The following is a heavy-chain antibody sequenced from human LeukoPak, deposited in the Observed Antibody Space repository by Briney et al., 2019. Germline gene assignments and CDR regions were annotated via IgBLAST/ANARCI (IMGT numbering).Heavy chain of an antibody. Sequence: SETLSLTCTVSGYSISSGYYWGWIRQPPGKGLEWIGSIYHSGSTYYNPSLKSRVTISVDTSKNQSSLKLSSVTAADTAVYYCARASTRYSNYWFDPWGQGTLVTVSS. J-gene: IGHJ5*02. CDR3: ARASTRYSNYWFDP. CDR2: IYHSGST. V-gene: IGHV4-38-2*02. D-gene: IGHD4-11*01. CDR1: GYSISSGYY.